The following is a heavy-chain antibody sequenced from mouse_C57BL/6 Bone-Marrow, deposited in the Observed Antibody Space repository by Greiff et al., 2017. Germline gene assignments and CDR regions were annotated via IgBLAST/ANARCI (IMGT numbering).Heavy chain of an antibody. D-gene: IGHD2-1*01. Sequence: QVQLKQSGAELVKPGASVKMSCKASGYTFTTYPIEWMKQNHGKSLEWIGNFHPYNDDTKYNEKFKGKATLTVDKSSSTVYLELSRLTSDDSSVYYCAKGGNYGGYYFDYWGQGTTLTVSS. CDR1: GYTFTTYP. CDR2: FHPYNDDT. J-gene: IGHJ2*01. V-gene: IGHV1-47*01. CDR3: AKGGNYGGYYFDY.